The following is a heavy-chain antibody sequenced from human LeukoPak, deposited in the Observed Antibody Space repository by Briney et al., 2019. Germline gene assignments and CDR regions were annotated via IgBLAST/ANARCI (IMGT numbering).Heavy chain of an antibody. CDR1: GLTFSSYA. Sequence: GGSLTLSCAVSGLTFSSYAMRWVRQSPGKGRECLSSIRGSGGSTYYADSVKSRFTISRDKSTNTLYLQMNSLRAEDTAVYYCAKPRLWVGEFLYYFDYWGQGTLVTVSS. D-gene: IGHD3-10*01. J-gene: IGHJ4*02. CDR3: AKPRLWVGEFLYYFDY. CDR2: IRGSGGST. V-gene: IGHV3-23*01.